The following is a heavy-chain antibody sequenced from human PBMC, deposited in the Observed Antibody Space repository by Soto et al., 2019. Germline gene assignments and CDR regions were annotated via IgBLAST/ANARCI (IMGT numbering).Heavy chain of an antibody. CDR1: GGSVSSNSAA. CDR3: VRLGGGTADY. Sequence: SQTLSLTCAISGGSVSSNSAAWNWIRQSPSRGLEWLGRTYHRSKWYNDYAVSAKSRIIINPDPSKNQFSLQLKSVTPEDTAVYYFVRLGGGTADYWGQGTLVTVSS. V-gene: IGHV6-1*01. J-gene: IGHJ4*02. CDR2: TYHRSKWYN. D-gene: IGHD1-26*01.